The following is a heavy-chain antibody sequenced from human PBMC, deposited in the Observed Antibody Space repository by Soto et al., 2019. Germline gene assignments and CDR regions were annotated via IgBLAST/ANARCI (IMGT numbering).Heavy chain of an antibody. CDR3: ARGRYCSCPICHLGVYYCRGLHV. J-gene: IGHJ6*02. V-gene: IGHV1-8*01. Sequence: ASVEVSCKASGYTLPSYDIHWVRQATGQGLDWMGWMNPNSGNTGYAQKFQGRGTMTSNTSISTVYMELSSLTSEDTAVYYCARGRYCSCPICHLGVYYCRGLHVWGQGTTVTVSS. CDR1: GYTLPSYD. D-gene: IGHD2-2*01. CDR2: MNPNSGNT.